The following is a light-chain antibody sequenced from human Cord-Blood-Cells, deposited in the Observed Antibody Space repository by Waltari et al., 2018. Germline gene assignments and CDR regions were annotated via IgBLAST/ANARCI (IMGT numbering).Light chain of an antibody. CDR1: SSYVGGYNL. V-gene: IGLV2-23*01. CDR3: CSYAGSSTYV. CDR2: EGS. J-gene: IGLJ1*01. Sequence: QSALTQPASVSGSPGQSLTISCTGTSSYVGGYNLVSWYQQHPGKAPKLMIYEGSKRPSGVSNRFSGSKSGNTASLTISGLQAEDEADYYCCSYAGSSTYVFGTGTKVTVL.